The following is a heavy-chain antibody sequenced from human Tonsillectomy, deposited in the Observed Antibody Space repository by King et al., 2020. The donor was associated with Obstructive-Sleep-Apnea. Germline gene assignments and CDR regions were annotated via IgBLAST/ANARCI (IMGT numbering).Heavy chain of an antibody. Sequence: EQLVQSGGGLVQAGGSLRLSCTASGFTVSSNYMSWVRQAPGKGLEWVSVIYSGGSTYYADSVKGRFTISRHNSKNTVYLQMNSLRTEDTAVYFCARGSGNYYDSSGYYYPFDYWGQGTLVTVSS. CDR2: IYSGGST. D-gene: IGHD3-22*01. CDR1: GFTVSSNY. V-gene: IGHV3-53*04. J-gene: IGHJ4*02. CDR3: ARGSGNYYDSSGYYYPFDY.